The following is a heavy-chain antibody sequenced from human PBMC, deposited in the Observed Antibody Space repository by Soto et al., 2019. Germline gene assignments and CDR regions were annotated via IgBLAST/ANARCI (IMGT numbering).Heavy chain of an antibody. Sequence: QVQLVQSGAEVKKPGASVKVYCKASGYTFTSYDINWVRQATGQGLEWMGWMNPNSGNTGYAQKFQGRVTMTRNTSISTAYMELSSLRSEDTAVYSCARGLTDPQGNWFDPWGQGTLVTVSS. J-gene: IGHJ5*02. CDR1: GYTFTSYD. D-gene: IGHD2-8*02. CDR2: MNPNSGNT. CDR3: ARGLTDPQGNWFDP. V-gene: IGHV1-8*01.